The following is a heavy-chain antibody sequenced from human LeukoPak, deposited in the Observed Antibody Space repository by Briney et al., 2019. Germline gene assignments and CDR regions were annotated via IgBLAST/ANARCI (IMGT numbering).Heavy chain of an antibody. CDR2: IYSGGST. D-gene: IGHD3-10*01. CDR3: ARVLYPPDYYGSGSYFSYYMDV. V-gene: IGHV3-66*02. CDR1: GFTVSSNY. J-gene: IGHJ6*03. Sequence: PGGSLRLSCAASGFTVSSNYMSWVRQAPGKGLERVSVIYSGGSTYYADSVKGRFTISRDNSKNTPYLQMNSLGAEDTAVYYCARVLYPPDYYGSGSYFSYYMDVWGKGTTVTVSS.